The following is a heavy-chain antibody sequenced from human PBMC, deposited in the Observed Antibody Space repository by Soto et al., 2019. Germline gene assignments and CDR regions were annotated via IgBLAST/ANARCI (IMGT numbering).Heavy chain of an antibody. D-gene: IGHD3-16*01. Sequence: PSETLSLTCTVSGGSINKSNYFWGWIRQAPGKGLEWIASILYTGTTSYNSSLKSRVVISVDTSKNQFSLELNSVTAADTAVYYCARLGWGNGDSDYWGQGTLVTVS. CDR1: GGSINKSNYF. CDR2: ILYTGTT. V-gene: IGHV4-39*01. CDR3: ARLGWGNGDSDY. J-gene: IGHJ4*02.